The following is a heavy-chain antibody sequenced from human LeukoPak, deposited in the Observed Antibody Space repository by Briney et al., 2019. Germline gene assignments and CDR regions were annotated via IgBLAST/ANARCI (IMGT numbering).Heavy chain of an antibody. V-gene: IGHV4-30-2*01. J-gene: IGHJ4*02. CDR1: GGSISSGGYS. D-gene: IGHD3-10*01. CDR3: ARAQYEDYYGSGSYLEH. Sequence: SETLSLTCAVSGGSISSGGYSWSWIRQPPGKGLEWIGYIYHSGSTYYNPSLKSRVTISVDRSKNQFSLKLSSVTAADTAVYYCARAQYEDYYGSGSYLEHWGQGTLVTVSS. CDR2: IYHSGST.